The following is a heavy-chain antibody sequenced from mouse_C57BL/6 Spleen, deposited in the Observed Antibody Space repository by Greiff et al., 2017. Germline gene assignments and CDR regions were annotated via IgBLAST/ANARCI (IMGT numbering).Heavy chain of an antibody. J-gene: IGHJ4*01. D-gene: IGHD3-2*02. CDR1: GYTFTDYY. Sequence: EVQLQQPGPELVKPGASVKISCKASGYTFTDYYMNWVKQSHGKSLEWIGDINPYNGGTSYNQKFKGKATLTVDKSSSTAYMELRSLTSGDSAVYDCARQTAQTPAMDYWGQGTSVTVSS. CDR2: INPYNGGT. CDR3: ARQTAQTPAMDY. V-gene: IGHV1-26*01.